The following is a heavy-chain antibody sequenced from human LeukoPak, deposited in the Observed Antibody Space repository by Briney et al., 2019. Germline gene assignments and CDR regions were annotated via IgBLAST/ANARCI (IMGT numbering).Heavy chain of an antibody. CDR1: GFTVSSTY. Sequence: PGGSLRLSCIASGFTVSSTYMSWVRQAPGKGLEWVSVTYSGASTYYADSVKGRCTISRDNSKNTLYLQMNSLRGEDTAVYYCTSGIRAFDNWGQGTLVTVSA. V-gene: IGHV3-66*01. CDR3: TSGIRAFDN. D-gene: IGHD1-26*01. J-gene: IGHJ4*02. CDR2: TYSGAST.